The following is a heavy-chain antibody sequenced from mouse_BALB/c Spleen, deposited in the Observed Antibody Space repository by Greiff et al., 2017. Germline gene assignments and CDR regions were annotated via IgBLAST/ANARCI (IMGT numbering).Heavy chain of an antibody. CDR1: GFTFSDYY. CDR2: ISDGGSYT. J-gene: IGHJ2*01. CDR3: TRGTDSFDY. Sequence: EVQLVESGGGLVKPGGSLKLSCAASGFTFSDYYMYWVRQTPEKRLEWVATISDGGSYTYYPDSVKGRFTISRDNAKNNLYLQMSSLKSEDTAMYYCTRGTDSFDYWGQGTTLTVSS. D-gene: IGHD1-1*01. V-gene: IGHV5-4*02.